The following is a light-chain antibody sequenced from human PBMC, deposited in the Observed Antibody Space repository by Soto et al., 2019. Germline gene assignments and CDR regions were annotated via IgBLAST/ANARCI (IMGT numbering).Light chain of an antibody. V-gene: IGKV1-39*01. Sequence: DIQMTQSPYSLSASVGDRVTVTCRASQSITSYLNWYQKKSGKAPKLLIHAASRLQSGVPSRFSGSGSGTDFTLPISSLHPEDSATYYCQQSYSSPRTFGRGTNVELK. CDR1: QSITSY. CDR2: AAS. CDR3: QQSYSSPRT. J-gene: IGKJ1*01.